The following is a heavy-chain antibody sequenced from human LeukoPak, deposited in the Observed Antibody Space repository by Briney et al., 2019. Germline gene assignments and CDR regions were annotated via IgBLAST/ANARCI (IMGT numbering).Heavy chain of an antibody. CDR3: ARRGRSGSIAAALGYYGMDV. Sequence: SETLSLTCTVSGGSISSSSYYWGWIRQPPGKGLEWIGSIYYSGSTYYNPSLKSRVTISVDTSKNQFSLKLSSVTAADTAVYYCARRGRSGSIAAALGYYGMDVWGQGTTVTVSS. CDR2: IYYSGST. J-gene: IGHJ6*02. V-gene: IGHV4-39*07. CDR1: GGSISSSSYY. D-gene: IGHD6-13*01.